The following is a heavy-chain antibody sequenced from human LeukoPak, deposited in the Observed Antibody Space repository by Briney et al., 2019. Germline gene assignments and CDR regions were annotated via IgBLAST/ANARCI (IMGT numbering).Heavy chain of an antibody. CDR2: ISAYNGNT. D-gene: IGHD6-19*01. CDR1: GYTFTSYG. V-gene: IGHV1-18*01. CDR3: ARVGAVAGPQYFQH. Sequence: ASVKVSCTASGYTFTSYGISWVRQAPGQGLEWMGWISAYNGNTNYAQKLQGRVTMTTDTSTSTAYMELRSLGSDDTAVYYCARVGAVAGPQYFQHWGQGTLVTVSS. J-gene: IGHJ1*01.